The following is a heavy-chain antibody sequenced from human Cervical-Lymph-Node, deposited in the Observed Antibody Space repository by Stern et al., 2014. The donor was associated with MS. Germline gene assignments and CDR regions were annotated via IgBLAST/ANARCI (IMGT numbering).Heavy chain of an antibody. CDR3: ARAAGGTWFKSPYFDY. V-gene: IGHV1-2*06. Sequence: QVQLVQSGAEVMKPGDSVKVSCKGSGYSFTGYHLHWLRQAPGQGLEWLGRINPNSGATMYAQKFQDRVTMTRDTSVSSVYMELSVLKSDDMAIYFCARAAGGTWFKSPYFDYWGQGTLVTVSS. D-gene: IGHD6-13*01. CDR2: INPNSGAT. J-gene: IGHJ4*02. CDR1: GYSFTGYH.